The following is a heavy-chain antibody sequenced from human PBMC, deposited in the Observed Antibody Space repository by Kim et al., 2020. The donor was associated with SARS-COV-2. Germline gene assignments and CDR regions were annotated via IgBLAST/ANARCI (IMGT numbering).Heavy chain of an antibody. CDR3: ANTPYYYGSGSNPAFDV. CDR2: ISYSGST. V-gene: IGHV4-61*03. J-gene: IGHJ3*01. Sequence: SETLSLTCTVSGGSVSSESYYWSWIRQSPGKGLEWIGYISYSGSTNYNPSLSSRVTISLDTSKNHFSLRLTSVTAADTAVYYCANTPYYYGSGSNPAFDVCGQGTMVTVSS. CDR1: GGSVSSESYY. D-gene: IGHD3-10*01.